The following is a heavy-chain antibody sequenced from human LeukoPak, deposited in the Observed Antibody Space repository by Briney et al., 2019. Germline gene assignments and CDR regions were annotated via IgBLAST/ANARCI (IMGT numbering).Heavy chain of an antibody. V-gene: IGHV3-30*04. CDR2: ISYDGSNK. J-gene: IGHJ4*02. Sequence: GGSLRLPFAASGFTFSSYAMHWVRQAPGKGLEWVAVISYDGSNKYYADSVKGQFTISRDNSKNTLYLQMNSLRAEDTAVYYCARTPSGYDSLYYFDYWGQGALVTVSS. D-gene: IGHD5-12*01. CDR3: ARTPSGYDSLYYFDY. CDR1: GFTFSSYA.